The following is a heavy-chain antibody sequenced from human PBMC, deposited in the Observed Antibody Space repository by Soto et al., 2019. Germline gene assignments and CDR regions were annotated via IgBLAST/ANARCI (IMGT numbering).Heavy chain of an antibody. CDR1: GFTFSSYA. Sequence: QVQLVESGGGVVQPGRSLRLSCAASGFTFSSYAMHWVRQAPGKGLEWVAVISYDGSNKYYADSVKGRFTISRDNSKNTLYLQMNSLRADDTAVYYCAREEGNDYGDYEYDYWGQGTLVTVAS. J-gene: IGHJ4*02. D-gene: IGHD4-17*01. CDR2: ISYDGSNK. V-gene: IGHV3-30-3*01. CDR3: AREEGNDYGDYEYDY.